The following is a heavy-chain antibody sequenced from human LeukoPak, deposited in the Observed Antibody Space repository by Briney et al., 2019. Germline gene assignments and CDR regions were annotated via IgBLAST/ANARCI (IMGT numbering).Heavy chain of an antibody. J-gene: IGHJ4*02. CDR2: IIPIFGTA. CDR3: ARGASSYYDSSDYFDY. D-gene: IGHD3-22*01. Sequence: SVKVSCKASGGTFSSYAISWVRQAPGQGLEWMGGIIPIFGTANYAQKLQGRVTMTTDTSTSTAYMELRSLRSDDTAIYYCARGASSYYDSSDYFDYWGQGTLVTVSS. V-gene: IGHV1-69*05. CDR1: GGTFSSYA.